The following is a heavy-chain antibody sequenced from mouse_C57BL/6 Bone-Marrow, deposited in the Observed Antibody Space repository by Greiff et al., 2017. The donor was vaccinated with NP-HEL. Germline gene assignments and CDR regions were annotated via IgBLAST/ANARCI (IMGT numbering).Heavy chain of an antibody. D-gene: IGHD4-1*01. CDR2: ISNGGGST. CDR3: ARKLGPHYYAMDD. J-gene: IGHJ4*01. CDR1: GFTFSDYY. Sequence: EVKLVESGGGLVQPGGSLKLSCAASGFTFSDYYMYWVRQTPEKRLEWVAYISNGGGSTYYPDTVKGRFTIPRDNAKNTLDLRMSRLKSEDTAMYYCARKLGPHYYAMDDWGKGTSVTVDS. V-gene: IGHV5-12*01.